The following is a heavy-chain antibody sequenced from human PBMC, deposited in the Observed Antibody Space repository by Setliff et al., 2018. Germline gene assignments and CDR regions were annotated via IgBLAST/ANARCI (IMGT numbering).Heavy chain of an antibody. V-gene: IGHV3-NL1*01. CDR3: ARVGGPLWYLDYMDV. CDR1: GFTLGTYW. CDR2: IYGGGGNGGRNT. Sequence: GGSLRLSCAASGFTLGTYWMHWVRQAPGKGLQWVSGIYGGGGNGGRNTFYADSVKGRFTISRDNSKNTLYLQMDSLRADDTAVYYCARVGGPLWYLDYMDVWGKGTTVTVSS. D-gene: IGHD3-10*01. J-gene: IGHJ6*03.